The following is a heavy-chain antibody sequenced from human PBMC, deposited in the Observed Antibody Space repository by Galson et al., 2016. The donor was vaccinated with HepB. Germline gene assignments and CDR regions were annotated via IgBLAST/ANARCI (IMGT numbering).Heavy chain of an antibody. CDR2: INTNTGNP. V-gene: IGHV7-4-1*02. D-gene: IGHD6-13*01. J-gene: IGHJ5*02. CDR3: ARSLSLRSRWYRWFDP. Sequence: SVKVSCKASGYTLTTYAMNWVRQAPGQGLEWMGWINTNTGNPTYAQGFTGRLVFSLDTSVSTAYLQISSLKAEDTAVYYCARSLSLRSRWYRWFDPWGQGTLVTVSS. CDR1: GYTLTTYA.